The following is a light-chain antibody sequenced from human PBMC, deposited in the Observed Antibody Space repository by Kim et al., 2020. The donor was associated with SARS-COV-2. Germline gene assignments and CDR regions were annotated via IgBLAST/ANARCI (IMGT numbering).Light chain of an antibody. CDR2: DVT. Sequence: GQSFAISCTGTSNDVGYYNYVCWFQQHPGKAPKLIISDVTKRPSGVSDRFSGSKSGNTASLTISGLQAEDEADYYCASYTRTTTWVYGGGTQLTVL. J-gene: IGLJ3*02. CDR3: ASYTRTTTWV. V-gene: IGLV2-14*03. CDR1: SNDVGYYNY.